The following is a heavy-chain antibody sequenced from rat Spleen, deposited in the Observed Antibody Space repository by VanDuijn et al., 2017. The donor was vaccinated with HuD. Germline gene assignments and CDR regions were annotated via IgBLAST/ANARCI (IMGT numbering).Heavy chain of an antibody. CDR2: IQSGGST. CDR1: GFSLTSYH. J-gene: IGHJ2*01. D-gene: IGHD1-12*03. CDR3: TRDTMMVIIGNY. V-gene: IGHV2S1*01. Sequence: QVQLKESGPGLVQPSQTLSLTCTVSGFSLTSYHVSWVRQPPGKGLEWMGRIQSGGSTDYNSALKSRLSISRDTSKNQVFLKMNSLQTDDTGTYYCTRDTMMVIIGNYWGQGIMVTVSS.